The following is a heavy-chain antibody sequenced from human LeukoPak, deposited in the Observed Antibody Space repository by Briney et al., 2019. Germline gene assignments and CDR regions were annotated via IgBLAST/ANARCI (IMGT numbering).Heavy chain of an antibody. CDR2: ISGSGYST. Sequence: PGGSLRLSCAASGFTFSNFGMSWVRQTPGKGLEWVATISGSGYSTYYADSVKGRFTISRDKSKNTLYLQMNSLRAEDTAEYYCAKVSAAVVVLSYFDYWGQGTMVTVSS. CDR1: GFTFSNFG. J-gene: IGHJ4*02. CDR3: AKVSAAVVVLSYFDY. V-gene: IGHV3-23*01. D-gene: IGHD3-22*01.